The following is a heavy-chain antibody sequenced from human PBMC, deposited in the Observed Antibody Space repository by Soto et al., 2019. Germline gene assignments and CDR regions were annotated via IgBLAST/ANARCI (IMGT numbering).Heavy chain of an antibody. V-gene: IGHV1-8*01. Sequence: GAPLKVSRNASGYPFTTYDNSWVRQATGQGLEWMGWMNPYSGNTGYAQKFQGRVTVTRNTSISTVYMELSGLRPDDTAVYYCARRKERSGPHYFDYWGQGSQVTVSS. D-gene: IGHD6-25*01. CDR2: MNPYSGNT. CDR1: GYPFTTYD. J-gene: IGHJ4*02. CDR3: ARRKERSGPHYFDY.